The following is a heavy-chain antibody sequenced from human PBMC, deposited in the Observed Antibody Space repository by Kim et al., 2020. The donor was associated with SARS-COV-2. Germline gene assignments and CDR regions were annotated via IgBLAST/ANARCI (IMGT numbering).Heavy chain of an antibody. CDR2: IIPIFGTA. V-gene: IGHV1-69*13. D-gene: IGHD3-10*01. CDR3: ARYYGSGSYYPYFDY. CDR1: GGTFSSYA. Sequence: SVKVSCKASGGTFSSYAISWVRQAPGQGLEWMGGIIPIFGTANYAQKFQGRVTITADESTSTAYMELSSLRSEDTAVYYCARYYGSGSYYPYFDYWGQGTLVTVSS. J-gene: IGHJ4*02.